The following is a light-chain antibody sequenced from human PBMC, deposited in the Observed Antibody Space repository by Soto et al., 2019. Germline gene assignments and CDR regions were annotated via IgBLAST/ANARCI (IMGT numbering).Light chain of an antibody. J-gene: IGKJ5*01. Sequence: EIVLTQSPATLSLSPGETAALSCRASQSVSMYLAWYQQRPGQAPRLLIYDTSNRATGIPARFSARGFGTDFTLIISNLEPEDSAVHYCQHRSNWPPITFGQGTRLEIK. CDR3: QHRSNWPPIT. V-gene: IGKV3-11*01. CDR2: DTS. CDR1: QSVSMY.